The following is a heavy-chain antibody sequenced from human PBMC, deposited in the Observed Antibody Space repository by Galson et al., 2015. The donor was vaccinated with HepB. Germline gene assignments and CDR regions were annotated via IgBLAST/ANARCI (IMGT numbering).Heavy chain of an antibody. CDR1: GFTFSNYA. V-gene: IGHV3-30*04. D-gene: IGHD3-22*01. Sequence: SCAASGFTFSNYAMHWVRQTPGKGLEWVAVISYDATKKYYIDAVKGRFSISRDNSKGTVYLQMSSLRDEDTAVYYCARDLYSYAADYYYHNGLDVWGQGTKVTVSS. CDR2: ISYDATKK. J-gene: IGHJ6*02. CDR3: ARDLYSYAADYYYHNGLDV.